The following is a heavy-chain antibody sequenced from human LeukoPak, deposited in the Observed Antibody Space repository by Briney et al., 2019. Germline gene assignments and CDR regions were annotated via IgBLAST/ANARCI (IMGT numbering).Heavy chain of an antibody. CDR2: MNPNSGNT. V-gene: IGHV1-8*01. CDR3: ARVHSSSWCGPYYYYYYMDV. D-gene: IGHD6-13*01. Sequence: ASVKVSCKASGYTFTSYDINWVRQATGQGLEWMGGMNPNSGNTGYAQKFQGRVTMTRNTSLSTAYMELSSLRLEDTAVYYCARVHSSSWCGPYYYYYYMDVWGKGTTVTVSS. J-gene: IGHJ6*03. CDR1: GYTFTSYD.